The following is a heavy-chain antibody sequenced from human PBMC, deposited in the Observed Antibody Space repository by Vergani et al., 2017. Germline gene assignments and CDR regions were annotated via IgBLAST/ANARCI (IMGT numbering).Heavy chain of an antibody. Sequence: VQLVESGGGVVQPGRSLRLSCAASGFTFSSYGMHWVRQAPGKGLEWVSYISSSGSTIYYADSVKGRFTISRDNAKNSLYLQMNSLRAEDTAVYYCAREEYSRVNDYWGQGTLVTVSS. D-gene: IGHD6-6*01. CDR3: AREEYSRVNDY. CDR1: GFTFSSYG. V-gene: IGHV3-48*04. J-gene: IGHJ4*02. CDR2: ISSSGSTI.